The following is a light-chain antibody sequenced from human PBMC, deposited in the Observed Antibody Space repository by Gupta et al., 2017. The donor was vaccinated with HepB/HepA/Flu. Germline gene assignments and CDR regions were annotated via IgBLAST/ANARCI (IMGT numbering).Light chain of an antibody. CDR2: QDS. CDR3: QAWDSGTVV. V-gene: IGLV3-1*01. Sequence: SYNLTPAHSVSVSPGQTASITCSGDKLGDKYACWYQQKPGQSPLLVIYQDSKRPSGIPERFSGSNSGNTATLTISGTQAMDEADYYCQAWDSGTVVFGGGTKLTVL. CDR1: KLGDKY. J-gene: IGLJ2*01.